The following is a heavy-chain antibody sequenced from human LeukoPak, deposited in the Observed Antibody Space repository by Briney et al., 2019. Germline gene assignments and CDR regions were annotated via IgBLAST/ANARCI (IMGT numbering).Heavy chain of an antibody. J-gene: IGHJ6*03. D-gene: IGHD2-2*01. CDR1: GGSISSYY. Sequence: SETLSLTCTVSGGSISSYYWSWIRQPPGKGLEWIGYIYTSGSTNYNPSLKSRVTISVDTSKNQFSLKLSSVTAAGTAVYYCARRLRDIVVVPAAIYYYYYMDVWGKGTTVTVSS. CDR2: IYTSGST. V-gene: IGHV4-4*09. CDR3: ARRLRDIVVVPAAIYYYYYMDV.